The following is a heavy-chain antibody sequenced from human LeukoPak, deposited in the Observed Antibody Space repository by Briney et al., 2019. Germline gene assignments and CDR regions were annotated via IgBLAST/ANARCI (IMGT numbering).Heavy chain of an antibody. V-gene: IGHV3-21*01. D-gene: IGHD2-2*02. J-gene: IGHJ6*02. CDR3: ARDCSSTSCYTFFSYYYGMDV. CDR2: ISSSSSYI. CDR1: GFNFSSYS. Sequence: GGSLRLSCAASGFNFSSYSMNWVRQAPGKGLEWVSSISSSSSYIYYADSVKGRFTISRDNAKNSLYLQMNSLRAEDTAVYYCARDCSSTSCYTFFSYYYGMDVWGQGTTVTVSS.